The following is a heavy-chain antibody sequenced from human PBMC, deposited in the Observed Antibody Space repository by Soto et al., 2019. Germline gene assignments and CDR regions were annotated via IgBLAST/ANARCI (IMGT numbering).Heavy chain of an antibody. Sequence: ASVKVSCKASGYTFTGHYMHWVRQAPGQGLEWMGWINPNSVGTNYAQKFQGRVTMTRDTSISTAYMELSRLRSDDTAVYYCAREPMVRAAHGFDIWGQGTMVTVS. CDR1: GYTFTGHY. D-gene: IGHD3-10*01. CDR3: AREPMVRAAHGFDI. CDR2: INPNSVGT. J-gene: IGHJ3*02. V-gene: IGHV1-2*02.